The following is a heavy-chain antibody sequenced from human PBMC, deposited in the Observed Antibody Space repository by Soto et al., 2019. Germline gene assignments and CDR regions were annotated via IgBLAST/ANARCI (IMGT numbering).Heavy chain of an antibody. CDR2: INHSGST. CDR1: GESFGTYY. CDR3: VRGEPTKDRIFDP. V-gene: IGHV4-34*01. J-gene: IGHJ5*02. Sequence: QVQLQQWGAGLLKPSETLSLTCAVYGESFGTYYWSWIRQPPGKDLEWIGEINHSGSTKYNPSLKSRVTISLDPSKHQSSLKLGSVTAADTTVYYCVRGEPTKDRIFDPWAQGTLVTVSS.